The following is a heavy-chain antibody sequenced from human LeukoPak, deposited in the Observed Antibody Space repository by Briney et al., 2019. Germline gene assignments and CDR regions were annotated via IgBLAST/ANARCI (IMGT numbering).Heavy chain of an antibody. D-gene: IGHD3-3*01. CDR1: GFTFSNYN. V-gene: IGHV3-21*01. J-gene: IGHJ4*02. CDR2: ISSSSSYI. CDR3: ARTQGVDDRYDY. Sequence: GGSLRLSCAASGFTFSNYNMNWVRQAPGKGLEWASSISSSSSYIYYADSVKGRFTISRDNAKNSLYLQMNSLRAEDTAVYYCARTQGVDDRYDYWGQGTLVTVSS.